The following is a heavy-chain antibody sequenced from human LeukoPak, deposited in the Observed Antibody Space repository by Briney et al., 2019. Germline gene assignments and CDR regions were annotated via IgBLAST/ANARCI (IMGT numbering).Heavy chain of an antibody. CDR2: IYYSGST. CDR3: ARESVVPAGIRPGGFDY. CDR1: GGSISSYY. V-gene: IGHV4-59*01. Sequence: SETLSLTCTVSGGSISSYYWSWIRQPPGKGLEWIGYIYYSGSTNYNPSLKSRVTISADTSKNQFSLKLSSVTAADTAVYYCARESVVPAGIRPGGFDYWGQGTLVTVSS. J-gene: IGHJ4*02. D-gene: IGHD2-2*01.